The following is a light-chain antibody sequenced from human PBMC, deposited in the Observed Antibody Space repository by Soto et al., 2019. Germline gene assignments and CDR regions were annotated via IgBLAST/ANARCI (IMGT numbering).Light chain of an antibody. Sequence: QSVLTQPASVSGSPGQSITISCTGTSGDVGGYNYVSWYQQHPGKAPKLIIYEVSNRPSGVSNRFSGSKSGNTASLTISGLQAEDDTDYYCRSWTSSSTVAFGGGTQLTVL. CDR1: SGDVGGYNY. V-gene: IGLV2-14*01. CDR2: EVS. J-gene: IGLJ2*01. CDR3: RSWTSSSTVA.